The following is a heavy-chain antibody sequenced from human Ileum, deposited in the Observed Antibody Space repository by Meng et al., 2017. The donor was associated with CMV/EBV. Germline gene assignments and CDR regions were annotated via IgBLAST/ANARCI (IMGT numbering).Heavy chain of an antibody. J-gene: IGHJ4*02. Sequence: QVHLVHAGAGVKKPGASVKISCKTSGYTFTDHNLGWVRQAPGQGLEWVGWISLGNGQTVYGHKVQGRVTVTTDTSTSTAYMELRSLRSDDTAMYYCARDVWGFDYWGQGTLVTVSS. V-gene: IGHV1-18*04. CDR2: ISLGNGQT. CDR1: GYTFTDHN. D-gene: IGHD7-27*01. CDR3: ARDVWGFDY.